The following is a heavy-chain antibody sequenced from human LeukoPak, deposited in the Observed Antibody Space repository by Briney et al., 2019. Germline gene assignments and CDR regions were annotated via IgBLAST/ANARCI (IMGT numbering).Heavy chain of an antibody. CDR1: ELTFSNYA. J-gene: IGHJ4*02. CDR2: ISGSGDST. V-gene: IGHV3-23*01. Sequence: GGSLRLSCAASELTFSNYAMRWVRQAPGKGLEWVSGISGSGDSTYYADSVKGRFTISRDNSKNTLYLQMNSLRAEDTAVYYCARRSGIAVAGAFDYWGQGTLVTVSS. CDR3: ARRSGIAVAGAFDY. D-gene: IGHD6-19*01.